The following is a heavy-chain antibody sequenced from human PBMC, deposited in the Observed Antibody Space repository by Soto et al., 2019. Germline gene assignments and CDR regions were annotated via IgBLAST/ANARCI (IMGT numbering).Heavy chain of an antibody. D-gene: IGHD3-22*01. CDR3: ARGRYCSSGYYVFDY. CDR2: IKQDGSEN. V-gene: IGHV3-7*04. CDR1: GFTFSNYW. J-gene: IGHJ4*02. Sequence: PGGSLRLSCAASGFTFSNYWMSWVRQAPGEGLEWVANIKQDGSENSYVDSVKGRFTISRDNAKNSVYLQMNSLRAEDTAVYYCARGRYCSSGYYVFDYWGQGTLVTVSS.